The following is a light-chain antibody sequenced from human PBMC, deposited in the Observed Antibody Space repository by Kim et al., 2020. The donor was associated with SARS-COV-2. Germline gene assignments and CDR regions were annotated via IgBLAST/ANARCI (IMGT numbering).Light chain of an antibody. CDR3: QQYVSSPGYS. Sequence: EIVLTQSPGTLSLSPGERATLSCRASPSVSSSYLAWYQQKPGQAPRLLIYGASSRATGIPDRFSGSGSGTDFPLTISRLEPEDFAVYYCQQYVSSPGYSCGQGTKLEI. CDR1: PSVSSSY. CDR2: GAS. J-gene: IGKJ2*01. V-gene: IGKV3-20*01.